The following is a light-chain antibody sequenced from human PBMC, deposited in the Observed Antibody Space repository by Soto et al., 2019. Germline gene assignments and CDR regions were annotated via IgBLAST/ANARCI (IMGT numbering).Light chain of an antibody. CDR3: RQYGDMWT. V-gene: IGKV3-20*01. J-gene: IGKJ1*01. Sequence: EIVLTQSPGTLFLFSGGGGKGPRRVSQSINSKSLVWYQRKFGQAPRLLIYGASSRATGIPDRFIVIGSGTDFTLTISRLEPEEFAVDVCRQYGDMWTGGQGTKVDIK. CDR2: GAS. CDR1: QSINSKS.